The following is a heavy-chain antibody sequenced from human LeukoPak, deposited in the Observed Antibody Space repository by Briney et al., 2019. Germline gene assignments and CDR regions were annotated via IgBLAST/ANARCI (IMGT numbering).Heavy chain of an antibody. CDR3: ARAVINDAFDI. V-gene: IGHV4-30-2*01. CDR1: GGSISSGGYS. CDR2: IYHSGST. D-gene: IGHD3-22*01. J-gene: IGHJ3*02. Sequence: SQTQSLTCAVSGGSISSGGYSWSWIRQPPGKGLEWIGYIYHSGSTYYNPSLKSRVTISVDRSKNQFSLKLSSVTAADTAVYYCARAVINDAFDIWGQGTMVTVSS.